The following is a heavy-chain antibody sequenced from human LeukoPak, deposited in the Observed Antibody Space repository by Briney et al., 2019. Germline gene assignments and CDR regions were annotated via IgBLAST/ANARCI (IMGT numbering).Heavy chain of an antibody. Sequence: RGSLRLSCAASGFTFNTYTMNWVRQAPGKGLEWVASISSRSAYTYYADSVKGRFTISRDNAKNSLSLQMNSLRAEDTAVYYCARDSSLYQTSFTFFDSWGQGTLVTVSS. J-gene: IGHJ4*02. CDR2: ISSRSAYT. CDR1: GFTFNTYT. V-gene: IGHV3-21*01. D-gene: IGHD3-16*01. CDR3: ARDSSLYQTSFTFFDS.